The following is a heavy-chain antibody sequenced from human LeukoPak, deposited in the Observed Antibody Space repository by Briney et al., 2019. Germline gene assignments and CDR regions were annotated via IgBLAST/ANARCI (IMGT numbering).Heavy chain of an antibody. CDR3: ARGYWDASKEYYYYYYMDV. J-gene: IGHJ6*03. D-gene: IGHD2-8*02. CDR1: GGTFSSYA. V-gene: IGHV1-69*05. Sequence: ASVKVSCKASGGTFSSYAISWVRQAPGQGLEWMGGIIPIFGTANYAQKFQGRVTITTDESTSTAYMELSSLRSEDTVVYYCARGYWDASKEYYYYYYMDVWGKGTTVTVSS. CDR2: IIPIFGTA.